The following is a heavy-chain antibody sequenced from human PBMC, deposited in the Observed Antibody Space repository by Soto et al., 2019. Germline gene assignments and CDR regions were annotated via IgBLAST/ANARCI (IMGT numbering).Heavy chain of an antibody. V-gene: IGHV4-31*03. D-gene: IGHD2-15*01. CDR3: ARTNCSGGSCYSWPLDY. Sequence: TLSLTCTVSGGSITTGGYYWSWIRQLPXKGLEWIGHRYYSESTYYNPSLKSRVSISLDTSKNQFSLKLSFVTAADTAMYYCARTNCSGGSCYSWPLDYWGQGTLVTVSS. CDR2: RYYSEST. J-gene: IGHJ4*02. CDR1: GGSITTGGYY.